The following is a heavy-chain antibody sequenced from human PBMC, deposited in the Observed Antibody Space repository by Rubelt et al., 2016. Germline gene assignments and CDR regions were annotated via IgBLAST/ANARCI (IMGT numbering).Heavy chain of an antibody. V-gene: IGHV1-46*01. Sequence: GYIFTSYSMHWVRQAPGQGLEWMGIINPSGGSTTYAQKFQGRVRMTRDTSTSTVYMELSSLRYEDTALYYCARDSSNLAARLPNFDYWGQGTLVSVSS. CDR3: ARDSSNLAARLPNFDY. CDR2: INPSGGST. CDR1: GYIFTSYS. D-gene: IGHD6-6*01. J-gene: IGHJ4*02.